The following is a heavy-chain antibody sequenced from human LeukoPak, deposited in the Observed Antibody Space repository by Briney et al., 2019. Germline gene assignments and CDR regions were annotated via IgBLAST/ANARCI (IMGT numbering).Heavy chain of an antibody. V-gene: IGHV4-39*07. J-gene: IGHJ4*02. CDR2: IYYSGST. CDR1: GGSISSSSYY. Sequence: SETLPLTCTVSGGSISSSSYYWGWIRQPPGKGLEWIGSIYYSGSTNYNPSLKSRVTISVDTSKNQFSLKLSSVTAADTAVYYCARRLSGYFGDYFDYWGQGALVTVSS. D-gene: IGHD3-22*01. CDR3: ARRLSGYFGDYFDY.